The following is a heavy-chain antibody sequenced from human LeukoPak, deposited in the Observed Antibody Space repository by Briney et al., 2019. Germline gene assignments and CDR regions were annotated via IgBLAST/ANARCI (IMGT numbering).Heavy chain of an antibody. Sequence: SVKVSCKASGGTFSSYAISWVRQAPGQGLEWMGGIIPIFGTANYAQKFQGRVTITADESTSTAYMELSSLRSEDTAVYYCARSLVVPAAIPYYFDYWGQGTLVTVSS. CDR2: IIPIFGTA. CDR3: ARSLVVPAAIPYYFDY. V-gene: IGHV1-69*13. D-gene: IGHD2-2*02. CDR1: GGTFSSYA. J-gene: IGHJ4*02.